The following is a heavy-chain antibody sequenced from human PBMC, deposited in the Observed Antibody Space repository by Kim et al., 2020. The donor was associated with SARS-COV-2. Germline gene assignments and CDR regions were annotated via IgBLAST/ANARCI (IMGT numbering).Heavy chain of an antibody. V-gene: IGHV3-11*04. CDR2: ISSSGSTI. J-gene: IGHJ4*02. Sequence: GGSLRLSCAASGFTFSDYYMSWIRQAPWKGLEWVSYISSSGSTIYYADSVKGRFTISRDNAKNSLYLQMNSLRAEDTAVYYCARDFEYYDILTGYYRGGRFDYWGQGTLVTVSS. CDR1: GFTFSDYY. D-gene: IGHD3-9*01. CDR3: ARDFEYYDILTGYYRGGRFDY.